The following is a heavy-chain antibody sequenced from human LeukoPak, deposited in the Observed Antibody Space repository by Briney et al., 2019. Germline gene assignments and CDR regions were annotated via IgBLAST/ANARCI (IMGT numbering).Heavy chain of an antibody. CDR1: GFTFSNAW. CDR2: IKSRTDGGTT. Sequence: GGSLRLSCAASGFTFSNAWMSWVRQAPGKGLEWVGRIKSRTDGGTTDYAAPVKGRFTISRDDSKNTLYLQMNSLKTEDTAVYYCTPLIYYYDSSGIDYWGQGTLVTVSS. J-gene: IGHJ4*02. V-gene: IGHV3-15*01. CDR3: TPLIYYYDSSGIDY. D-gene: IGHD3-22*01.